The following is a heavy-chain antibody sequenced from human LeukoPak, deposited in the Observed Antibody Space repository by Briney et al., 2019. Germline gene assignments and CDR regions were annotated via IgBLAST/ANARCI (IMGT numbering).Heavy chain of an antibody. CDR1: GYTFTSYG. Sequence: GASVKVSCKASGYTFTSYGISWVRQAPGQGLEWMGWISAYNGNTNYAQKLQGRVTMTTDTSTSTAYMELRSLRSDDTAVYYCARWGGSNYYDSSGYVDYWGQGTLVTVSS. CDR2: ISAYNGNT. J-gene: IGHJ4*02. CDR3: ARWGGSNYYDSSGYVDY. D-gene: IGHD3-22*01. V-gene: IGHV1-18*01.